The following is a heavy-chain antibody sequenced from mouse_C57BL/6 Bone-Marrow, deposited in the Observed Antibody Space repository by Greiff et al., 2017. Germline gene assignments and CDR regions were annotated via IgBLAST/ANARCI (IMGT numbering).Heavy chain of an antibody. J-gene: IGHJ4*01. CDR3: TRPQWLRRLDY. CDR2: IYPRSGNT. CDR1: GYTFPSYG. D-gene: IGHD2-2*01. Sequence: QVQLQQSGAELARPGASAKLSCKASGYTFPSYGISWVKQRTGQGLEWIGEIYPRSGNTYHNEKFKGKATLTADKSSSTAYMELRSLTSEDSTVYFITRPQWLRRLDYWGQGTSVTVSS. V-gene: IGHV1-81*01.